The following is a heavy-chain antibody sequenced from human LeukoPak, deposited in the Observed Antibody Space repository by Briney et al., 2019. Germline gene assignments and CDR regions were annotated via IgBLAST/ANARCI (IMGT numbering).Heavy chain of an antibody. CDR3: ARGLPYDFWSGYYRTYYYYYMDV. J-gene: IGHJ6*03. Sequence: TSETLSLTCAVYGGSFSGYYWRGFRQPPPKGLEGMGEINHSGRTNYNPSLESRVTISVDTAKTHFSLKLSSVTAADTAVYYCARGLPYDFWSGYYRTYYYYYMDVWGKGTTVTVSS. CDR2: INHSGRT. D-gene: IGHD3-3*01. CDR1: GGSFSGYY. V-gene: IGHV4-34*01.